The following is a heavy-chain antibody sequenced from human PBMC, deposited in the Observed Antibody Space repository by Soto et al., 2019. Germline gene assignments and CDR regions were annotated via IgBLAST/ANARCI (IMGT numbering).Heavy chain of an antibody. V-gene: IGHV1-69*04. CDR3: ATQLVDYYYYYMDV. Sequence: ASVKVSCKASGYTFTSYGISWVRQAPGQGLEWMGRISAFIGIANYAQKFQGRVTITADKSTSTAYMELSSLRSEDTAVYYCATQLVDYYYYYMDVWGKGTTVTVSS. J-gene: IGHJ6*03. D-gene: IGHD6-13*01. CDR1: GYTFTSYG. CDR2: ISAFIGIA.